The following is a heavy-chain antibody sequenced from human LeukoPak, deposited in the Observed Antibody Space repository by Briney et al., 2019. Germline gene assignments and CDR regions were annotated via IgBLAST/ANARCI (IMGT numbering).Heavy chain of an antibody. V-gene: IGHV4-59*08. J-gene: IGHJ4*02. CDR2: IYYSGST. CDR1: GGSISSYY. Sequence: SETLSLTCTVSGGSISSYYWSWIRQPPGKGLEWIGYIYYSGSTNYNPSLKSRVTISVDTSKNQFSLKLSSVTAADTAVHYCARAAAGTPYYFDYWGQGTLVTVSS. CDR3: ARAAAGTPYYFDY. D-gene: IGHD6-19*01.